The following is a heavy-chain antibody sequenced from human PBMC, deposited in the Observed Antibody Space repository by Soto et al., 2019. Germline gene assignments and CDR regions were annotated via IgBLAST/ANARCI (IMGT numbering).Heavy chain of an antibody. V-gene: IGHV3-30*18. CDR1: GFTFSSYG. CDR2: ISYDGSNK. D-gene: IGHD6-6*01. CDR3: AKDLSSSDLDY. J-gene: IGHJ4*02. Sequence: GGSLRLSCAASGFTFSSYGMHWVRQAPGKGLEWVAVISYDGSNKYYADSVKGRFTISRDNSKNTLYLQMNSLRAEDTAVYYCAKDLSSSDLDYWGQGTLVTVSS.